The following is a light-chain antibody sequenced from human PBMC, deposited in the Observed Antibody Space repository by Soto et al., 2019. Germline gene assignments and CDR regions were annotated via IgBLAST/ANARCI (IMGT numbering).Light chain of an antibody. CDR3: QQYYSYPWT. CDR2: RES. J-gene: IGKJ1*01. Sequence: DIQMTQSPSSLSASVGDRVTITCRASQSISTWLAWFQQKPGKAPKLLIYRESSLEGGAPSRFSGSGSGTEFTLTISSLQPDDFATYYSQQYYSYPWTFGRGTKVEIK. CDR1: QSISTW. V-gene: IGKV1-5*03.